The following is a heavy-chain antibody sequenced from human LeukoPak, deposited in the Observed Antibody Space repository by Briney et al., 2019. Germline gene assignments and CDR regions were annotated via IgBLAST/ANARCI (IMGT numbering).Heavy chain of an antibody. D-gene: IGHD2/OR15-2a*01. CDR3: ARGIYGDPVAFDY. V-gene: IGHV3-74*01. Sequence: GGPLSLSCAAAGSTFSSYWMHWVRQPPGRGLVWVSRIHSDESRTNYAASVTGRFTISRDNAKNTVYLQMNSLRNEDTAVYYCARGIYGDPVAFDYWGQGTLVTVSS. CDR1: GSTFSSYW. CDR2: IHSDESRT. J-gene: IGHJ4*02.